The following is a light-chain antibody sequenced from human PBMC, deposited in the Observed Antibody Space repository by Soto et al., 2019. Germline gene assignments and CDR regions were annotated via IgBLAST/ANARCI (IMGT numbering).Light chain of an antibody. CDR2: EAS. CDR3: QQYNSYPWT. Sequence: DIQMTQSPSTLSASVGDRVTITCRASQSIGSWLAWYQQKPGNAPKLLIYEASSLESGVPSRFSGSGSLTESTLTISSLQPDDLATYYCQQYNSYPWTFGQGTEVEIK. V-gene: IGKV1-5*03. CDR1: QSIGSW. J-gene: IGKJ1*01.